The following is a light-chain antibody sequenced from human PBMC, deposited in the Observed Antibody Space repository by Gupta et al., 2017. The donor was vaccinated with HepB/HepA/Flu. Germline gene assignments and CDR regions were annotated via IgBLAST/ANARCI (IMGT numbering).Light chain of an antibody. V-gene: IGKV2-28*01. CDR2: LAY. CDR1: QSLRHSNGYTY. Sequence: DVVMTQSPLPLPVTPGEPASISCRSSQSLRHSNGYTYLDWYLQRPGQSPQLLIYLAYNRASGVPDRFAGSGSGTDFTLSITRVEAEDVGVYYCVHSLQTPTFGPGTKVDI. J-gene: IGKJ3*01. CDR3: VHSLQTPT.